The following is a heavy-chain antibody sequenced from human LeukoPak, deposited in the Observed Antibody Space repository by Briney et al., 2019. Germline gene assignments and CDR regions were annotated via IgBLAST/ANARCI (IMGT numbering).Heavy chain of an antibody. CDR1: GYTFTSYG. J-gene: IGHJ4*02. Sequence: APVKVSCKASGYTFTSYGISWVRQAPGQGLEWMGWISAYNGNSNYAQKFQGRVTMTTDTSTSTGYMELRSLRSDDTAVYYCARVHSYCSTTSCLDYWGQGTLVTVSS. CDR3: ARVHSYCSTTSCLDY. D-gene: IGHD2-2*01. CDR2: ISAYNGNS. V-gene: IGHV1-18*01.